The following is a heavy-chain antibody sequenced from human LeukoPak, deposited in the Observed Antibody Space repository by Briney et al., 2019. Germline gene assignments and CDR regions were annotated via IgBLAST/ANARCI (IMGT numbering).Heavy chain of an antibody. J-gene: IGHJ6*03. CDR2: ISTVVSTI. V-gene: IGHV3-48*03. CDR1: GFILSGYE. CDR3: ARHDYMDV. Sequence: GGSLRLSCAASGFILSGYEMNWVRQAPGKGLEWISYISTVVSTIYYADSVKGRFTISRDNAKNSLYLQVNSLRAEDTAVYYCARHDYMDVWGKGTTVIVS.